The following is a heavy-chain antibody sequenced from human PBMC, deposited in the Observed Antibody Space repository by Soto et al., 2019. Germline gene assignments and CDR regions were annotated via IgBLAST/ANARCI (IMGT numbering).Heavy chain of an antibody. V-gene: IGHV4-59*08. CDR3: ARAEPGSAPFDF. CDR1: GDSIIGHY. Sequence: PSETLSLTCTVSGDSIIGHYWSWIRQPPGRGLEWVGYIYSTGSTNYNPSLKSRVTISLDTSKAQVSLRLSSVTAADTAVYYCARAEPGSAPFDFWGQGTVVTVSS. CDR2: IYSTGST. D-gene: IGHD2-15*01. J-gene: IGHJ4*02.